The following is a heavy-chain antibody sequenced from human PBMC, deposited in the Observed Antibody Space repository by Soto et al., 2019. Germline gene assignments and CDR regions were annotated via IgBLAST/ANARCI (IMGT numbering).Heavy chain of an antibody. J-gene: IGHJ6*02. D-gene: IGHD5-12*01. CDR3: AKGGGLATILGMDV. CDR2: ISYDGSNK. Sequence: GGSLRLSCAASGFTFSSYGMHWVRQAPGKGLEWVAVISYDGSNKYYADSVKGRFTISRDNSKNTLYLQMNSLRAEDTAVYYCAKGGGLATILGMDVWGQGTTVTVSS. V-gene: IGHV3-30*18. CDR1: GFTFSSYG.